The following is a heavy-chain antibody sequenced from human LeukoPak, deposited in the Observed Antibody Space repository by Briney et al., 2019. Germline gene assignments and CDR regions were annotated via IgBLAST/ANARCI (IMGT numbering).Heavy chain of an antibody. V-gene: IGHV4-39*07. J-gene: IGHJ4*02. D-gene: IGHD5-18*01. CDR1: GGSISSSSYY. CDR2: IYYSGST. Sequence: SETLSLTCTVSGGSISSSSYYWGWIRQPPGKGLEWIGSIYYSGSTYYNPSLKSRVTISVDTSKNQFSLKLSSVTAADTAVYYCARDPSGYSYGYFDYWGQGTLVTVSS. CDR3: ARDPSGYSYGYFDY.